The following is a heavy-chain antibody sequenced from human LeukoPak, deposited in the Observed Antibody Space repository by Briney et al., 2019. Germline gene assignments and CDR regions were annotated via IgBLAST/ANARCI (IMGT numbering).Heavy chain of an antibody. CDR3: ASIVGARDAFDI. D-gene: IGHD1-26*01. J-gene: IGHJ3*02. Sequence: GGSLRLSCAASGFTFSSYAMSWVRQAPGKGLEWVSAISGSGAGTYYADSVKGRFTISRDNSKNTLYLQMNSLRAEDTAVYYCASIVGARDAFDIWGQGTMVTVSS. CDR2: ISGSGAGT. CDR1: GFTFSSYA. V-gene: IGHV3-23*01.